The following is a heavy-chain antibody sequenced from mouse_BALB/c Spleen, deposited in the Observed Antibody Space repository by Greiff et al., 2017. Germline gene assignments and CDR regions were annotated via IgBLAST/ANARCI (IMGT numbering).Heavy chain of an antibody. J-gene: IGHJ4*01. Sequence: VQLQQSGPELVKPGASVKMSCKASGYTFTSYVMHWVKQKPGQGLEWIGYINPYNDGTKYNEKFKGKATLTSDKSSSTAYMELSSLTSEDSAVYYCAREVITTAHAMDYWGQGTSVTVSS. V-gene: IGHV1-14*01. CDR3: AREVITTAHAMDY. CDR1: GYTFTSYV. D-gene: IGHD1-2*01. CDR2: INPYNDGT.